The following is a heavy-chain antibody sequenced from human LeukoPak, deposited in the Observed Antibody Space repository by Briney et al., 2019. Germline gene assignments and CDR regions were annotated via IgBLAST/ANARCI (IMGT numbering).Heavy chain of an antibody. J-gene: IGHJ4*02. D-gene: IGHD6-13*01. CDR2: INPNSGGT. Sequence: GASVTVSFTASGYTFTGYYMHWVRQAPGQGLEWMGWINPNSGGTNYAQKFQGRVTMTRDTSISTAYMELSRLRSDDTAVYYCARAAGTLHHYWGQGTLVTVSS. V-gene: IGHV1-2*02. CDR1: GYTFTGYY. CDR3: ARAAGTLHHY.